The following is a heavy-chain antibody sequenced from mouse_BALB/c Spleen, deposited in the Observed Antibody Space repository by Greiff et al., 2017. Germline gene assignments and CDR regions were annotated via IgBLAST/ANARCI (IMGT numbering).Heavy chain of an antibody. Sequence: QVQLQQSGAELARPGASVKLSCKASGYTFTDYYINWVKQRTGQGLEWIGEIYPGSGNTYYNEKFKGKATLTADKSSSTAYMQLSSLTSEDSAVFFWAEGGCDGTEFAYWGQGTLVTVSA. D-gene: IGHD3-3*01. J-gene: IGHJ3*01. CDR1: GYTFTDYY. CDR3: AEGGCDGTEFAY. V-gene: IGHV1-77*01. CDR2: IYPGSGNT.